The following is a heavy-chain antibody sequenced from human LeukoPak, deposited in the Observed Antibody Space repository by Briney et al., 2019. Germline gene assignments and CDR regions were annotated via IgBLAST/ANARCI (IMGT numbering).Heavy chain of an antibody. J-gene: IGHJ6*03. CDR1: GFTFSSYA. D-gene: IGHD3-22*01. Sequence: GGSLRLSCAASGFTFSSYAMSWVRQAPGKGLEWVSGISGSGGSTDYADSVKGRFTISRDNAKNSLYLQMNSLRAEDTAVYYCGRGGSYYDSSGYYKTSYYYYYYMDVWGKGTTVTVSS. CDR2: ISGSGGST. CDR3: GRGGSYYDSSGYYKTSYYYYYYMDV. V-gene: IGHV3-23*01.